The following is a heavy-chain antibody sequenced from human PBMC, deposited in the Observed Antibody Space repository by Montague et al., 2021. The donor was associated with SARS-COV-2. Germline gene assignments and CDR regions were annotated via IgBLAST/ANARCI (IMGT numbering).Heavy chain of an antibody. CDR2: IYTSGST. D-gene: IGHD3-10*01. Sequence: TLSLTCTVSGGSISSGSYYWSWIRQPAGKGLERIGRIYTSGSTNYNPSLGSRVTVSVDTSKNQFSLKLTSVTAADTAVYYCARVGVGTMVRGVIPAYYYYGMDVWGQGTTVTVSS. J-gene: IGHJ6*02. CDR1: GGSISSGSYY. CDR3: ARVGVGTMVRGVIPAYYYYGMDV. V-gene: IGHV4-61*02.